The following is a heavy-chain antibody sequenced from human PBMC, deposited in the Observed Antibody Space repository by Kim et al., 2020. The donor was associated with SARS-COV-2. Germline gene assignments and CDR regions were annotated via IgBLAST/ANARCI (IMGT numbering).Heavy chain of an antibody. V-gene: IGHV4-39*01. J-gene: IGHJ5*02. CDR1: GGSISSSSYY. CDR3: ASQGEEGNCFDP. CDR2: IYYSGST. Sequence: SETLSLTCTVSGGSISSSSYYWGWIRQPPGKGLEWIGSIYYSGSTYYNPSLKSRVTISVDTSKNQFSLKLSSVTAADTAVYYCASQGEEGNCFDPWGQGTLVTVSS.